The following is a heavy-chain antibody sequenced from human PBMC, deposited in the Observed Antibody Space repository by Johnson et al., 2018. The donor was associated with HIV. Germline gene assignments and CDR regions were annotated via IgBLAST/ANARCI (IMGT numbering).Heavy chain of an antibody. CDR3: ARDRVGATAFDV. CDR1: GFTFSDYY. J-gene: IGHJ3*01. CDR2: ISGGGSAI. Sequence: QVQLVESGGGLVKPGGSLRLSCAVSGFTFSDYYMSWIRQAPGKGLEWISYISGGGSAIYYADSVRGRFTISRDNAKNSLYLQMNSLRAEDTAVYYCARDRVGATAFDVWGQWTLVTVSS. D-gene: IGHD1-26*01. V-gene: IGHV3-11*04.